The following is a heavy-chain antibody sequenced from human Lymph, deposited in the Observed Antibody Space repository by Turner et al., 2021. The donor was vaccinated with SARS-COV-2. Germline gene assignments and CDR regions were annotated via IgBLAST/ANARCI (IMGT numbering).Heavy chain of an antibody. V-gene: IGHV1-46*01. CDR1: ADTFTSYD. D-gene: IGHD5-18*01. J-gene: IGHJ6*02. Sequence: QVQLVQSGSKVHTRGASVKVSCKASADTFTSYDMHWVRQAPGQGLEWIGIINPRGGSTSYAKKIHGRDIMTRDTSTSTVYMELSSLGSEDTAVDYCARDHPIQIWVDYFYDGMDVWGQGTTVTVSS. CDR3: ARDHPIQIWVDYFYDGMDV. CDR2: INPRGGST.